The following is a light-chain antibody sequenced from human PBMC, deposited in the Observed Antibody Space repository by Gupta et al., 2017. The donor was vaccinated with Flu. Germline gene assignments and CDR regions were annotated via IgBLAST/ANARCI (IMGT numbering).Light chain of an antibody. Sequence: EVVLTQSPATLSLSPGQRVTLSCRASQSVIDNIAWYQQKPGQSPTLLIYDASTRATGIPARFSGSGSGTDFTLTTNALEPEDFAVYHCQQRGVWPPITFGQGTRLDIK. CDR3: QQRGVWPPIT. CDR2: DAS. CDR1: QSVIDN. J-gene: IGKJ5*01. V-gene: IGKV3-11*01.